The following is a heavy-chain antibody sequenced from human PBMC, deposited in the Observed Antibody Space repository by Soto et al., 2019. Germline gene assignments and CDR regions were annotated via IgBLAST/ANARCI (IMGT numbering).Heavy chain of an antibody. CDR3: AKPKGHIAARNYYYYGMDV. J-gene: IGHJ6*02. V-gene: IGHV3-30*18. Sequence: QTGGSLRLSCAASGFTFSSYGMHWVRQAPGKGLEWVAVISYDGSNKYYADSVKGRFTISRDNSKNTLYLQMNSLRAEDTAVYYCAKPKGHIAARNYYYYGMDVWGQGTTVTVSS. D-gene: IGHD6-6*01. CDR2: ISYDGSNK. CDR1: GFTFSSYG.